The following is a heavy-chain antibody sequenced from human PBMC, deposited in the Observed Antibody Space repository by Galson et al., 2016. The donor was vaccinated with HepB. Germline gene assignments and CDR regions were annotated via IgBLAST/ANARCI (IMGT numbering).Heavy chain of an antibody. D-gene: IGHD1-26*01. Sequence: TLSLTCTVSGDSISSGSYYWSWIRQPAGKGLEWIGRMSTTGSTKYNTSLKSRVTISVDASKNQLFMKLTSVTASDTAVYYCARDFRKFRPTTTYYYYMDVWGKGTTVIVSS. CDR1: GDSISSGSYY. V-gene: IGHV4-61*02. CDR3: ARDFRKFRPTTTYYYYMDV. J-gene: IGHJ6*03. CDR2: MSTTGST.